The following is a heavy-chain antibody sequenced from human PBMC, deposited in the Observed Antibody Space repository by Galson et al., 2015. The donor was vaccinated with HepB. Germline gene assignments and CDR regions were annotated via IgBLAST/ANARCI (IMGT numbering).Heavy chain of an antibody. CDR3: SRGPGGGFDY. CDR2: IWYDGSNK. V-gene: IGHV3-33*01. CDR1: GFTFSSYG. D-gene: IGHD3-16*01. Sequence: SLRLSCAASGFTFSSYGMHWVRQAPGKGLEWVAVIWYDGSNKYHADSVKGRFTISRDNSKNTLYLQMNSLRAEVTAVYYCSRGPGGGFDYWGQGTLVTVSS. J-gene: IGHJ4*02.